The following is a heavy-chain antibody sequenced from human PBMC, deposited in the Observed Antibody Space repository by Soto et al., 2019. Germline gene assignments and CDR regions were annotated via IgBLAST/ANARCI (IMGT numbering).Heavy chain of an antibody. CDR3: ARDLVTPQMTTVTRGGFQH. Sequence: QVPLVQSGAEVKKPGASVKVSCKASDYTFTSYGISWVRQAPGQGLEWMGWISAYNGNTNYAQKLQGRVTMTTDTSTSTAYMELRSLRSDDTAVYYCARDLVTPQMTTVTRGGFQHWGQGTLVTVSS. D-gene: IGHD4-17*01. J-gene: IGHJ1*01. CDR1: DYTFTSYG. CDR2: ISAYNGNT. V-gene: IGHV1-18*01.